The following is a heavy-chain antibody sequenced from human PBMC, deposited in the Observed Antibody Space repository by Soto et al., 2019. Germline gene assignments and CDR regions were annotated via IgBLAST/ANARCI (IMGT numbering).Heavy chain of an antibody. V-gene: IGHV3-48*02. Sequence: EVQLVESGGGLVQPGGSLRLSCAASGFTFSIYSMNWVRQAPGKGLVWVSYITSSSATIYYADSVKGRFTISRDNAKNSLYLQMHSLRDEDTAVYYCARVLGLKYSTSDYWGQGTLVTVSS. D-gene: IGHD6-6*01. CDR3: ARVLGLKYSTSDY. CDR2: ITSSSATI. CDR1: GFTFSIYS. J-gene: IGHJ4*02.